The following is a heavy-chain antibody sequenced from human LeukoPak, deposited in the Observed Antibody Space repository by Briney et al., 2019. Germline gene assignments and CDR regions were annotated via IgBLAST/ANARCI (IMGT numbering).Heavy chain of an antibody. Sequence: PSETLSLTCSVSGDSISSDDYYWSWIRQPPGKGLEWIGYILYRGTAYYHPSLKSRVIISVDTSRNEFSLELTSVTVADTAVYYCARFRRGIYYFDRWGQGTLVTVSS. V-gene: IGHV4-30-4*01. D-gene: IGHD2-8*02. CDR2: ILYRGTA. CDR1: GDSISSDDYY. CDR3: ARFRRGIYYFDR. J-gene: IGHJ4*02.